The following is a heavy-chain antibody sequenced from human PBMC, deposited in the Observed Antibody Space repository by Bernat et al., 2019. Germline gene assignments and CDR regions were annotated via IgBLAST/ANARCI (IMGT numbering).Heavy chain of an antibody. D-gene: IGHD3-10*01. J-gene: IGHJ4*02. Sequence: EVQLVESGGGLVKPGGSLTLSCVASGFTFTCCSMNWVRQAPGKGLEWVSSISSSGTYIYYADSVKGRFTISRDNARNSLYLQMNSLRADDTAVYYCARGSGNYGHYYFDSWGQGTLVTVSS. CDR2: ISSSGTYI. CDR1: GFTFTCCS. CDR3: ARGSGNYGHYYFDS. V-gene: IGHV3-21*01.